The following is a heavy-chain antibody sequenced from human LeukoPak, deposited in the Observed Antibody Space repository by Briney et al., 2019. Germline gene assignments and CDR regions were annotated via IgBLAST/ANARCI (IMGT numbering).Heavy chain of an antibody. V-gene: IGHV4-61*02. D-gene: IGHD3-3*01. Sequence: PSETLSLTCTVSGGSISSGSYYWSWIRQPAGKGLEWIGRIYTSGSTNYNPSLKSRVTISVDTSKNQFSLKLSSVTAADTAVYYCARDRTSGYYTYYFDYWGQGTLVTVSS. J-gene: IGHJ4*02. CDR2: IYTSGST. CDR3: ARDRTSGYYTYYFDY. CDR1: GGSISSGSYY.